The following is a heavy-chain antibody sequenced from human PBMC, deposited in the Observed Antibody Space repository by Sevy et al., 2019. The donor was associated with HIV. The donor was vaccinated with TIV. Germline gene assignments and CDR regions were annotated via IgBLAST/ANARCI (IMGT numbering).Heavy chain of an antibody. Sequence: GGSLRLSCGGSGFTFSSYWMSWVRQAPGKGLEWVANIKKDGSERYYVDSVKGRFTISRDNAKKSRYLQMNSLRTEDTAVYYCARDCSSSTCLWGLDVWGQGTTVTVSS. V-gene: IGHV3-7*03. D-gene: IGHD2-2*01. J-gene: IGHJ6*02. CDR1: GFTFSSYW. CDR3: ARDCSSSTCLWGLDV. CDR2: IKKDGSER.